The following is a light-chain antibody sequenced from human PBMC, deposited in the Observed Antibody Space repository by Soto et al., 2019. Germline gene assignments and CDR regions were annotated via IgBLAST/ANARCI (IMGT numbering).Light chain of an antibody. Sequence: EVVFTQPPVNLSLSPCERATISCRASQSFRGLLAWYQQKPGQAPRLLIYDAYNRATGIPPRFSGSGSGTDFTLTISSLEPEDSAVYYCQQRHMWPITFGQGTRLEIK. CDR1: QSFRGL. CDR3: QQRHMWPIT. CDR2: DAY. V-gene: IGKV3-11*01. J-gene: IGKJ5*01.